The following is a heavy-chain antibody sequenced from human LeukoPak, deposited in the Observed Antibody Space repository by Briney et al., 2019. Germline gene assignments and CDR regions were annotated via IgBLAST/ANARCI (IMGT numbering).Heavy chain of an antibody. CDR2: INARNLNT. D-gene: IGHD3-16*01. J-gene: IGHJ4*02. V-gene: IGHV1-3*01. CDR1: GYTFTTYA. Sequence: ASVKVSCKASGYTFTTYAMHWVRQAPGQRLEWMGWINARNLNTKYSQKFQGRVTITRDTSASTAYMKLSSLRSEDTAVYYCAREGYDYVWGSYDYWGQGTLVTVSS. CDR3: AREGYDYVWGSYDY.